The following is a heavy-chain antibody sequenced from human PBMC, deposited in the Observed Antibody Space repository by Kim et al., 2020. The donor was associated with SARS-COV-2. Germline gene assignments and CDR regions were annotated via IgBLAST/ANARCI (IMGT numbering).Heavy chain of an antibody. CDR1: GFTFSSYG. D-gene: IGHD5-18*01. CDR2: ISYDGSNK. J-gene: IGHJ4*02. Sequence: GGSLRLSCAASGFTFSSYGMHWVRQAPGKGLEWVAVISYDGSNKYYADSVKGRFTISRDNSKNTLYLQMNSLRAEDTAVYYCAKDSGYSYGPPFDYWGQG. CDR3: AKDSGYSYGPPFDY. V-gene: IGHV3-30*18.